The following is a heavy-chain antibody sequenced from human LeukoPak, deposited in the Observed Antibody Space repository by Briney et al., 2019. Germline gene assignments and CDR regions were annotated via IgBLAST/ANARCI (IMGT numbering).Heavy chain of an antibody. J-gene: IGHJ1*01. CDR3: ARWAAAGTVLKYFQH. CDR1: GGSFSGYY. Sequence: PSETLSLICAVYGGSFSGYYWSWIRQPPGKGLEWIGEINHSGSTNYNPSLKSRVTISVDTSKNQFSLKLSSVTAADTAVYYCARWAAAGTVLKYFQHWGQGTLVTVSS. V-gene: IGHV4-34*01. D-gene: IGHD6-13*01. CDR2: INHSGST.